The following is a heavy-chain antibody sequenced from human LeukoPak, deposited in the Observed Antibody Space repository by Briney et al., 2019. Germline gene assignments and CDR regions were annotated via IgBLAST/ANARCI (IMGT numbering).Heavy chain of an antibody. D-gene: IGHD2-2*01. V-gene: IGHV1-2*02. CDR1: GYTFSDYY. CDR3: ARAYCSTTTCPRGYYHYSVDV. CDR2: INPNSGGT. J-gene: IGHJ6*03. Sequence: ASVKVSCKASGYTFSDYYIHWVRQAPGQGLEWMGWINPNSGGTDYAQKFQGRVTVTRDTSINTAYMDLSRLTSDDTAVYYCARAYCSTTTCPRGYYHYSVDVWGKGTTVTVSS.